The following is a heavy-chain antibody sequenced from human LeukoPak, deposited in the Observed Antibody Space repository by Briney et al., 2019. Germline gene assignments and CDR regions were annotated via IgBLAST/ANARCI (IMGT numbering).Heavy chain of an antibody. CDR3: ARQALGYCSSTSCYGPWPFDY. V-gene: IGHV5-51*01. J-gene: IGHJ4*02. CDR1: GYSFTSYW. D-gene: IGHD2-2*01. CDR2: IYPGDSDT. Sequence: GESLKISCKGSGYSFTSYWIGWVRQMPGKGLEWMGIIYPGDSDTRYSPSFQGQVTISADKSISTAYLQWSSLKASDTAMYYCARQALGYCSSTSCYGPWPFDYWGQGTLVTVSS.